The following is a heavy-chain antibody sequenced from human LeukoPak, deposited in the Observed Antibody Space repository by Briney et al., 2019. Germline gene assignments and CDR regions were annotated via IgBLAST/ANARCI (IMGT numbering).Heavy chain of an antibody. CDR1: GFTFDDYA. CDR3: ARGPNSNWSGLDF. V-gene: IGHV3-9*01. Sequence: GRSLRLSCAASGFTFDDYAMHWVRQAPGKGLEWVSGISWNSGSIGYADSVKGRFTISRDNAKNSLYLQVNSLRAEDTALYYCARGPNSNWSGLDFWGQGTLLTVSS. J-gene: IGHJ4*02. CDR2: ISWNSGSI. D-gene: IGHD6-6*01.